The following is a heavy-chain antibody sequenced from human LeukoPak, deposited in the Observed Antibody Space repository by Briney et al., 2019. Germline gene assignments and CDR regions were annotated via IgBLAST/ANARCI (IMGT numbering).Heavy chain of an antibody. CDR1: GFTFNSYT. CDR3: ARTYAYDATGDRGH. Sequence: GGSLRLSCAASGFTFNSYTMNWVRQAPGKGLEWVSSISSSSSYIYYSDSVKGRFTISRDNVKNSLYLQMNSLRAEDTAVYYCARTYAYDATGDRGHWGQGTLVTVSS. V-gene: IGHV3-21*06. CDR2: ISSSSSYI. J-gene: IGHJ4*02. D-gene: IGHD2-15*01.